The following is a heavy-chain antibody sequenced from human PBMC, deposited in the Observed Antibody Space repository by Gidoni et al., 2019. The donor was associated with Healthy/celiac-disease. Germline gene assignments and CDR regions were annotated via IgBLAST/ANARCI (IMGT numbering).Heavy chain of an antibody. J-gene: IGHJ4*02. V-gene: IGHV3-23*01. CDR1: GFTCSSYA. CDR3: AIGATSIDY. CDR2: ISGSSGST. Sequence: EVQLLESGGGLVQPGGSLRLSCAAPGFTCSSYAMSWVRQATGTGLEWVSAISGSSGSTYYADTVKGRFTIARDKSKNTLYLQRNSLRAEDTAVYDCAIGATSIDYWGQGTLVTVSS. D-gene: IGHD1-26*01.